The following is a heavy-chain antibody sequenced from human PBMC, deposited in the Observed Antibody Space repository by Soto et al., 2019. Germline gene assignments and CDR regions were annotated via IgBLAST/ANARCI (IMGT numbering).Heavy chain of an antibody. CDR2: IKPDGSDE. V-gene: IGHV3-7*01. CDR1: GFNLRNHW. Sequence: GGSLRHPCTGSGFNLRNHWDNRVRQAPGKGLEWVAAIKPDGSDESYADSIKGRFTISRDNAKNSAYLHMSSLRAEDTAVYYCARGYDGACDHWGQGALVTVSS. D-gene: IGHD5-12*01. J-gene: IGHJ4*02. CDR3: ARGYDGACDH.